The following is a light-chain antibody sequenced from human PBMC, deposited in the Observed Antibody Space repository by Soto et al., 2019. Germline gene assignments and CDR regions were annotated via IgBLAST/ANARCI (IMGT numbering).Light chain of an antibody. V-gene: IGKV3-15*01. J-gene: IGKJ2*01. CDR2: AAS. CDR3: QQYNNWPYT. Sequence: EIVMTQSPATLSVSPGERATLSCRASQSVSSNLAWYHQKPGQAPRLIIYAASTRATGTPARFSGSRSGTEFTLTISSLQSEDFAVYDCQQYNNWPYTFGQGTKLEIK. CDR1: QSVSSN.